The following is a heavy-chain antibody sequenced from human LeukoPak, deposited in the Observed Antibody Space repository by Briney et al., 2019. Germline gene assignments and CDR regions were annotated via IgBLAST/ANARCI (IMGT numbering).Heavy chain of an antibody. J-gene: IGHJ4*02. D-gene: IGHD6-13*01. CDR1: GFTFSNYA. V-gene: IGHV3-23*01. CDR3: AKDQQPYN. Sequence: GGSLRLSCAASGFTFSNYAMNWVRQAPGKGLEWVSVISGSGYSTYYADSVRGRFTISRDNSKNTLYLQMNSLRAEDTAVYYCAKDQQPYNWGQGTPVTVSP. CDR2: ISGSGYST.